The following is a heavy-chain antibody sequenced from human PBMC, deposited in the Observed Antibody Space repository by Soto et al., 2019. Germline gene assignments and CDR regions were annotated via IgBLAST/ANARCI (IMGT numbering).Heavy chain of an antibody. CDR3: ATSVGRQIDY. D-gene: IGHD1-26*01. CDR1: GDSVRTYF. Sequence: QVHLQESGPGLVKPSETLSLPCTLSGDSVRTYFWTWIRQTPGKELEWIGYIHDTGSTSYNPSLQRRVYISLDTSKKHLSLRLTSVTAADTAVYYCATSVGRQIDYWGQGTLVTVSS. CDR2: IHDTGST. V-gene: IGHV4-59*02. J-gene: IGHJ4*02.